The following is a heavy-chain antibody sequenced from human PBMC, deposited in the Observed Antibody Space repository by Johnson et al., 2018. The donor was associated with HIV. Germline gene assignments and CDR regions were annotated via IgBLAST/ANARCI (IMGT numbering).Heavy chain of an antibody. CDR3: ARDAVISSGWYNVDAFDI. Sequence: VQLVESGGGLVQPGGSLRLACVASGFIVGTKYMSWVRQAPGKGLEWVSVMYGGGSTYHADSVEGRLSLSRDNSKNTVYLQMNSLRAEDTAVYYCARDAVISSGWYNVDAFDIWGQGTMVTVSS. CDR2: MYGGGST. J-gene: IGHJ3*02. D-gene: IGHD6-19*01. CDR1: GFIVGTKY. V-gene: IGHV3-66*01.